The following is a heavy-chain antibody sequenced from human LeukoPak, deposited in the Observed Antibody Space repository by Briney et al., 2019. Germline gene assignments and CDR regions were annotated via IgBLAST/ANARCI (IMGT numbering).Heavy chain of an antibody. Sequence: GGSLRLSCAASGFTFSSYHMSWVRQAPGKGLEWVSALSGSGGSPYYADSVKGRCTISRDNSKHTLYLQMNSLRADDTAVYYCAKRMTTLGGPFDIWGQGTMVTVSS. CDR2: LSGSGGSP. CDR1: GFTFSSYH. J-gene: IGHJ3*02. CDR3: AKRMTTLGGPFDI. V-gene: IGHV3-23*01. D-gene: IGHD4-11*01.